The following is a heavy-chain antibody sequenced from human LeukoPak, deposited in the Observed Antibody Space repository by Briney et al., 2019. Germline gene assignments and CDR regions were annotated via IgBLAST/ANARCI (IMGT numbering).Heavy chain of an antibody. CDR3: ARDPFPGYSSGWYTYYFDY. D-gene: IGHD6-19*01. J-gene: IGHJ4*02. CDR1: GGTFSSYA. V-gene: IGHV1-69*05. CDR2: IIPIFGTA. Sequence: GASVKVSCKASGGTFSSYAISWVRQAPGQGLEWMGRIIPIFGTANYAQKFQGRVTITTDESTSTAYMELSSLRSEDTAVYYCARDPFPGYSSGWYTYYFDYWGQGTLVTVSS.